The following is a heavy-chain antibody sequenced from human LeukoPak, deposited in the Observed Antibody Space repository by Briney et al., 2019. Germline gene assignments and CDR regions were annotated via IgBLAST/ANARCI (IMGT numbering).Heavy chain of an antibody. CDR2: IIPILGTA. Sequence: VASVKVSCKASGGTFSSYAISWVRQAPGQGLEWMGGIIPILGTANYAQKFQGRVTMTEDTSTDTAYMELSSLRSEDTAVYYCATGQVYDSSGSRGFDPWGQGTLVTVSS. D-gene: IGHD3-22*01. J-gene: IGHJ5*02. V-gene: IGHV1-69*10. CDR1: GGTFSSYA. CDR3: ATGQVYDSSGSRGFDP.